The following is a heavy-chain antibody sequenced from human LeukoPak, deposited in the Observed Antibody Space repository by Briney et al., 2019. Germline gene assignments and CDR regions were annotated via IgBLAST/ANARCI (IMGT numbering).Heavy chain of an antibody. CDR1: GGSISSYY. V-gene: IGHV4-59*08. CDR2: IYYSGST. D-gene: IGHD2-21*02. CDR3: ARRNCGGDCLGAFDI. J-gene: IGHJ3*02. Sequence: SETLSLTCTVSGGSISSYYWSWIRQPPGKGLEWIGYIYYSGSTNYNPSLKSRVTISVGTSKNQFSLKLSSVTAADTAVYYCARRNCGGDCLGAFDIWGQGTMVTVSS.